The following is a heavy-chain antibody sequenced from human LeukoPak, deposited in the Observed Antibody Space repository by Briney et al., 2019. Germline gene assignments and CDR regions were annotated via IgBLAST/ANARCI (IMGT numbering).Heavy chain of an antibody. D-gene: IGHD3-22*01. CDR2: IYHSGST. CDR3: ARGRNLRRITMIVVVTLDY. J-gene: IGHJ4*02. Sequence: KPSETLSLTCTVSGGSISSGDYYWSWIRQPPGKGLEWIGSIYHSGSTYYNPSLKSRVTISVDTSKNQFSLKLSSVTAADTAVYYCARGRNLRRITMIVVVTLDYWGQGTLVTVSS. CDR1: GGSISSGDYY. V-gene: IGHV4-39*07.